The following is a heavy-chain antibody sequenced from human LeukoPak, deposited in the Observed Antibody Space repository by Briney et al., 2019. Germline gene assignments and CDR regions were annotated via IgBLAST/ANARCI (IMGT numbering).Heavy chain of an antibody. CDR3: AKAAAYCSSYFDY. CDR2: ISWNSGSI. V-gene: IGHV3-9*01. CDR1: GFTFDDYA. Sequence: GGSLRLSCAASGFTFDDYAMHWVRQAPGNGLEWVSGISWNSGSIGYADSVKGRFTISRDNAKNSLYLQMNSLRAEDTALYYCAKAAAYCSSYFDYWGQGTLVTVSS. D-gene: IGHD6-6*01. J-gene: IGHJ4*02.